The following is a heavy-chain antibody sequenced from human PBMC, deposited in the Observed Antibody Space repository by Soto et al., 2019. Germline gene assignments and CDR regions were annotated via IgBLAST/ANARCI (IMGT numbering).Heavy chain of an antibody. V-gene: IGHV4-30-4*08. CDR1: GGSFSAYY. CDR3: ASSGYCTNGVRYTLFDP. CDR2: IYYSGST. J-gene: IGHJ5*02. D-gene: IGHD2-8*01. Sequence: SETLSLTCAVYGGSFSAYYWSWIRQHPGKGLEWIGYIYYSGSTYYNPSLKSRVTLSVDTSKNQFSLKLSSVTAADTAVYYCASSGYCTNGVRYTLFDPWGQGTLVTVSS.